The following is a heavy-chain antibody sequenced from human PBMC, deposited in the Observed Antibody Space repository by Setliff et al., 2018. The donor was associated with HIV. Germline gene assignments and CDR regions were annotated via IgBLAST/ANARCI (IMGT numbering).Heavy chain of an antibody. J-gene: IGHJ5*02. Sequence: PSETLSLTCTVSGASIISHYYSWIRQPPGKGLEWIGYIYNRDFTTYNPSLKSRLTISMDTSKNQFSLRLSSVTAADTAVYYCARGRTIGVSAVFFDPWGQGTPVTVSS. CDR2: IYNRDFT. CDR1: GASIISHY. D-gene: IGHD3-3*01. CDR3: ARGRTIGVSAVFFDP. V-gene: IGHV4-4*09.